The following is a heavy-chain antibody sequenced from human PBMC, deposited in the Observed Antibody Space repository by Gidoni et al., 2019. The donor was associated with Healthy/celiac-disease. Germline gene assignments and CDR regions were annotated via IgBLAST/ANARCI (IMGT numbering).Heavy chain of an antibody. V-gene: IGHV3-23*01. Sequence: EVQLLESGGGLVQPGGSLRLSCAASGFTFSSYAMSWVRQAPGKGLEWVSAISGSGGSTYYADSVKGRFTISRDNSKNTLYLQMNSLRAEDTAVYYCAKVTPTLGYCSSTSCPSDAFDIWGQGTMVTVSS. J-gene: IGHJ3*02. CDR2: ISGSGGST. CDR3: AKVTPTLGYCSSTSCPSDAFDI. CDR1: GFTFSSYA. D-gene: IGHD2-2*01.